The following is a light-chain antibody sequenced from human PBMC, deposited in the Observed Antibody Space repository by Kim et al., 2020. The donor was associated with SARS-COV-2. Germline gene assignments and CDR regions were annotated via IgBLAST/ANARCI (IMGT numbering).Light chain of an antibody. V-gene: IGKV1-16*02. J-gene: IGKJ2*01. Sequence: SASVGDRVTITCRASQDMSTYVAWFQQEAGKAPKSLIFDASSLQSGVPSKFSGSGSGTEFTLTISSLQPEDFATYYCQQYNHHPYTFGQGTKLEI. CDR3: QQYNHHPYT. CDR2: DAS. CDR1: QDMSTY.